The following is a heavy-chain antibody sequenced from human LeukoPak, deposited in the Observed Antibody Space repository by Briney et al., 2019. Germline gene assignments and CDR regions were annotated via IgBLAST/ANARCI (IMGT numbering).Heavy chain of an antibody. CDR2: IYDRGST. Sequence: SETLSLTCTVTGASISSHYWCWIRQTPGTGLEWIGDIYDRGSTTYNPSLKSRVSISVNTSRNQFSLNLRSVTAADTAVYYCAKIEVGRFDPWGQGTLVTVSS. V-gene: IGHV4-59*11. D-gene: IGHD1-26*01. CDR3: AKIEVGRFDP. CDR1: GASISSHY. J-gene: IGHJ5*02.